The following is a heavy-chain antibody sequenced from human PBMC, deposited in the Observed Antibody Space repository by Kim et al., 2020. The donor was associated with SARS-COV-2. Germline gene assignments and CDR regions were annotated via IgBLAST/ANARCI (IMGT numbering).Heavy chain of an antibody. J-gene: IGHJ4*02. CDR2: SNK. V-gene: IGHV3-33*06. CDR3: AKRGSYVDY. Sequence: SNKYYADSVKGRFTISRDNSKNTLYLQMNSLRAEDTAVYYCAKRGSYVDYWGQGTLVTVSS. D-gene: IGHD1-26*01.